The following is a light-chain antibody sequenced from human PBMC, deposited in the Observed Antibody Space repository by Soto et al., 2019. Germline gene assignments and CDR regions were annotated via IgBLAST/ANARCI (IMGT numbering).Light chain of an antibody. J-gene: IGLJ1*01. CDR3: QSYDSSLSAYV. CDR1: SSNIGAGYH. V-gene: IGLV1-40*01. CDR2: GNT. Sequence: QPVLTQPPSVSGAPGQRVTISCTGSSSNIGAGYHVHWYQHLPGTAPKLLIYGNTNRPSGVPDRFSGSKSGTSASLAITGLQAEDEADYYCQSYDSSLSAYVFGTGTKLTVL.